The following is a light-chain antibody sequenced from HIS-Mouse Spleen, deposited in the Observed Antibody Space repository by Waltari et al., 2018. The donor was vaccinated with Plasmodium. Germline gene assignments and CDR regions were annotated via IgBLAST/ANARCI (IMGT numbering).Light chain of an antibody. CDR3: QQYNNWPPYT. CDR1: QSVSGN. J-gene: IGKJ2*01. V-gene: IGKV3-15*01. Sequence: EIVMTQSPATLSVSPGSRATLSCRASQSVSGNLAWYQQKPGQAPRLLIYGASTRATGIPARFSGSGSGTEFTITISSLQSEDFAVYYCQQYNNWPPYTFGQGTKLEIK. CDR2: GAS.